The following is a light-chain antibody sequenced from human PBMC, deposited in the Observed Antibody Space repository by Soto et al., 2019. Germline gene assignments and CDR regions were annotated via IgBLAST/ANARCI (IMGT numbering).Light chain of an antibody. J-gene: IGLJ3*02. V-gene: IGLV1-40*01. CDR2: GNS. CDR1: SSNIGAGYD. CDR3: QSYDDNLSGSV. Sequence: SVLTQPPSVSGAPGQWVTFSCTGSSSNIGAGYDVHWYQQLPGSAPKLLIYGNSNRPSGVPDRFSGSKSGASASLAIAGLQTEDEADYYCQSYDDNLSGSVFGGGTKVTVL.